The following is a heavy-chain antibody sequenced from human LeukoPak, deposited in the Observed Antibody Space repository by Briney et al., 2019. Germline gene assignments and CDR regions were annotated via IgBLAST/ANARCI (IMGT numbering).Heavy chain of an antibody. V-gene: IGHV3-66*01. Sequence: GGSLRLSCAASGFTVSSNYMSWVRQAPGKGLEWVSVIYSGGSTYYADSVKGRFTISRDNSKNTLYLQMNSLRAEDTAVYYRARDFPPHLGYCSGGSCSGAFDIWGQGTMVTVSS. D-gene: IGHD2-15*01. CDR3: ARDFPPHLGYCSGGSCSGAFDI. CDR2: IYSGGST. J-gene: IGHJ3*02. CDR1: GFTVSSNY.